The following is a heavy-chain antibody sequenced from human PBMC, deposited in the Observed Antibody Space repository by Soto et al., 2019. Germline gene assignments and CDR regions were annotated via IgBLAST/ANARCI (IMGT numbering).Heavy chain of an antibody. J-gene: IGHJ4*02. CDR2: ISSRSDSI. Sequence: PGGSLRLSCAASGFIFTSYSMVWVRQAPGKGLEWVSSISSRSDSIYYADSVKGRFTISRDNSKNTLYLQMNSLRAEDTAVYYCARERLRTGDYWGQGTLVTVSS. CDR1: GFIFTSYS. V-gene: IGHV3-21*04. D-gene: IGHD3-3*01. CDR3: ARERLRTGDY.